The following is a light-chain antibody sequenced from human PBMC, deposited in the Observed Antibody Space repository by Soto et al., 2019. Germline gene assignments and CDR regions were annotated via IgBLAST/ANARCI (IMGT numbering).Light chain of an antibody. CDR1: SSDIGGYNY. Sequence: QSALTQPPSASGSPGQSVTISCTGTSSDIGGYNYVSWYQQPPGKAPKLMIYEVTKRPSGVPDRFSGSKSGNTASLTVSGLQAEDEADYCCTSFAGNCNVVFGGGTKVTVL. V-gene: IGLV2-8*01. CDR2: EVT. J-gene: IGLJ2*01. CDR3: TSFAGNCNVV.